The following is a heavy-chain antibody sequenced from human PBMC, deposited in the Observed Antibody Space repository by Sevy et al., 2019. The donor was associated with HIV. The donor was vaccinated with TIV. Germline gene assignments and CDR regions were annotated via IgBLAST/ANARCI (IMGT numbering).Heavy chain of an antibody. CDR2: IWYDGSNK. CDR1: GFTFSSYG. D-gene: IGHD3-3*01. CDR3: ARRSGYSGYYFDY. J-gene: IGHJ4*02. Sequence: GVSLRLSCAASGFTFSSYGMHWVRQAPGKGLEWVAVIWYDGSNKYYADSVKGRFTISRDNSKNTLYLQMNSLRAEDTAVYYCARRSGYSGYYFDYWGQGTLVTVSS. V-gene: IGHV3-33*01.